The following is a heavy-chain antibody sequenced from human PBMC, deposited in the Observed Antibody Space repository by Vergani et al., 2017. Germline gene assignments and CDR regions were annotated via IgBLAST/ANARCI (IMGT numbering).Heavy chain of an antibody. J-gene: IGHJ4*02. V-gene: IGHV1-24*01. CDR1: GYSLTELT. Sequence: QVQLVQSGSEVRKPGASVKVSCQVSGYSLTELTIHWVRQAPGKGLEWMGGFDPEHGEVTFAHHIQGRVTMTEDRSTDTAYMELSSLRPEDTALYYCAIVTYYYDISGYYLDYWGQGTLVTVSS. CDR2: FDPEHGEV. D-gene: IGHD3-22*01. CDR3: AIVTYYYDISGYYLDY.